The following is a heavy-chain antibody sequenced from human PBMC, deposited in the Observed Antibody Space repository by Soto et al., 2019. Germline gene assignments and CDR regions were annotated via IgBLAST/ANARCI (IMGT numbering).Heavy chain of an antibody. CDR1: GAALNSGNYY. J-gene: IGHJ5*02. Sequence: PSETLSLTCSVSGAALNSGNYYWSWIRQVPGKGLVWIGHIYVTGAVDYNPSLRDRITISQDTSERQFSLNLRLVTAADTAVYYCARLRIATNNYKWFDPWGQGTLVTVYS. D-gene: IGHD1-20*01. V-gene: IGHV4-31*03. CDR3: ARLRIATNNYKWFDP. CDR2: IYVTGAV.